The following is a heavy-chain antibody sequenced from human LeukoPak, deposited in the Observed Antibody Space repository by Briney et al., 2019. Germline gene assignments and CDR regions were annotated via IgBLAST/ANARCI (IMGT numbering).Heavy chain of an antibody. Sequence: GGSLRLSCAASEFIFDNYWMSWVRQAPGKGLEGVASIKQDGSEKHHLDSVRGRFTISRDNAKNSLYLEMNSLRAEDTAVYYCARGCNRAACPYYFDCWGQGALVTVSS. D-gene: IGHD2-8*01. J-gene: IGHJ4*02. CDR2: IKQDGSEK. CDR1: EFIFDNYW. V-gene: IGHV3-7*03. CDR3: ARGCNRAACPYYFDC.